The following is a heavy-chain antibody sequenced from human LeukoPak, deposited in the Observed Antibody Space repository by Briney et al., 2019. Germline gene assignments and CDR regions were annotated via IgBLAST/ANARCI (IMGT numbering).Heavy chain of an antibody. CDR3: SKEKMGGPSWYLDL. D-gene: IGHD3-16*01. J-gene: IGHJ2*01. V-gene: IGHV3-23*01. CDR2: ISSGGGST. Sequence: PGGSLRLSCVASAFSFSDNDMSWVRQATGKGLEWVSGISSGGGSTYYADPMKGRFTISRDSSQSTLSLQMNNLRGDDTAVYYCSKEKMGGPSWYLDLWGRGTLVTVSS. CDR1: AFSFSDND.